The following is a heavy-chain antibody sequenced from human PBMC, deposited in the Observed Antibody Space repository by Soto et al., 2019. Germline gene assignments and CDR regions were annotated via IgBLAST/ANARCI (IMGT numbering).Heavy chain of an antibody. CDR2: IYYSGTT. CDR3: ASREIQGPIDY. V-gene: IGHV4-28*01. Sequence: QVQLQESGPGLVKPSDTLSLTCAVSGYSISSSNWWGWIRQPPGKGLEWIGYIYYSGTTYYNPSLKSXXTXSXVTSKNQFSPKLTSVTAVDTAVYYCASREIQGPIDYWGQGTLVTVSS. CDR1: GYSISSSNW. D-gene: IGHD1-26*01. J-gene: IGHJ4*02.